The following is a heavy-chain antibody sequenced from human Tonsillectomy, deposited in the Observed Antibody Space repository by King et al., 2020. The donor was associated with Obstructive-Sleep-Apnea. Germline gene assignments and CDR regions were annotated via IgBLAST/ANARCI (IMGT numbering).Heavy chain of an antibody. J-gene: IGHJ3*02. CDR1: GGSISSYY. CDR3: ARFASSWSDAFDI. CDR2: IYYSGST. V-gene: IGHV4-59*01. D-gene: IGHD6-13*01. Sequence: QLQESGPGLVKPSETLSLTCTVSGGSISSYYWSWIRQPPGKGLEWIGYIYYSGSTNYNPSLKSRVTISVDTSKNQFSLKLSSVTAADTAVYYCARFASSWSDAFDIWGQGTMVTVSS.